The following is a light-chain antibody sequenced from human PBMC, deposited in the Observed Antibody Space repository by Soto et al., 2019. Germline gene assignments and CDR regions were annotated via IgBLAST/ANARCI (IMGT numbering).Light chain of an antibody. CDR3: QQYCTYWK. Sequence: DVQMTQSPSTLSASIGDRVTITCRASQSFSGWLAWYQQKPGKAPKLLIYDSSSLQSGVSSRFSGSGSGAESTLTIGRLQPDDFATYYCQQYCTYWKFGQGTKVE. V-gene: IGKV1-5*01. CDR2: DSS. J-gene: IGKJ1*01. CDR1: QSFSGW.